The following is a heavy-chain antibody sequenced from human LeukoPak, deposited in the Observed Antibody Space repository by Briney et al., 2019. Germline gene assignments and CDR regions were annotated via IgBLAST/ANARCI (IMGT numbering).Heavy chain of an antibody. CDR1: GGSISSYH. Sequence: SETLSLTCAVSGGSISSYHWSWIRQPPGKGLEWIGYIYYSGSTNYNPSLKSRVTISVDTSKNQFSLKLSSVTAADTAVYYCAREGYCSGGSCYDYWGQGTLVTVSS. CDR3: AREGYCSGGSCYDY. D-gene: IGHD2-15*01. V-gene: IGHV4-59*08. J-gene: IGHJ4*02. CDR2: IYYSGST.